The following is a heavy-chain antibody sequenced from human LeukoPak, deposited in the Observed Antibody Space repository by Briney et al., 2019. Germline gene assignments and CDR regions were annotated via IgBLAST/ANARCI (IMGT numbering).Heavy chain of an antibody. Sequence: PSEALSLTCAVSGVSFDDYCWGWIRQPPGKGLEWIGEINHSGSTDYNPSLESRVTLSVDTSKSQFSLKLSSVTAADTAVYYCARGAFGVLFNSYYYHMDVWGKGTTVTVSS. D-gene: IGHD3-3*01. J-gene: IGHJ6*03. V-gene: IGHV4-34*01. CDR3: ARGAFGVLFNSYYYHMDV. CDR2: INHSGST. CDR1: GVSFDDYC.